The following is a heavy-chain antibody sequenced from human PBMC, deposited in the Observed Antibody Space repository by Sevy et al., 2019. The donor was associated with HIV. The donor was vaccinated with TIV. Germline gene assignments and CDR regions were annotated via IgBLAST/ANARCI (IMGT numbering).Heavy chain of an antibody. CDR1: GFRFSSYT. CDR2: ISSSSSYI. CDR3: ARDPSDDSSSYSYFEW. J-gene: IGHJ4*02. Sequence: GSLRLACAGSGFRFSSYTMNWVHQAPGKGLEWVSSISSSSSYIHYANSVKGRFTISRVNANNSVNLQMNSLRAEDTAVYYCARDPSDDSSSYSYFEWWGQGTLVTVSS. V-gene: IGHV3-21*06. D-gene: IGHD3-22*01.